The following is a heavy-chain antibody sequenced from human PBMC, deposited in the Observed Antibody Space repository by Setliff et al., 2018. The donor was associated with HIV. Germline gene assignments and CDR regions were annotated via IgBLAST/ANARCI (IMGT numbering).Heavy chain of an antibody. CDR2: VYFSGDA. CDR3: ARDLASSYFDF. J-gene: IGHJ4*02. D-gene: IGHD3-16*01. CDR1: GASIDRFF. Sequence: SSETLSLTCTVSGASIDRFFWSWIRQPPGKGLEWIGDVYFSGDATYNPSLRSRVSISIQTSRSQFSLTLRSVTAADTATYYYARDLASSYFDFWGQGALVTVSS. V-gene: IGHV4-59*01.